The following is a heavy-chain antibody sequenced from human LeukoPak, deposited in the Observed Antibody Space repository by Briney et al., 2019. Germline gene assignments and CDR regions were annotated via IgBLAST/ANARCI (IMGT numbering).Heavy chain of an antibody. CDR3: VRNGYDSSGSHFCSDS. Sequence: SETLSLTCAVYDGSFSDYNWSWIRQSPGKGLEWIGEIHHSGGTNYSPSLKSRITLSVDPSKNQLSLRLSSVTAADTAVYYCVRNGYDSSGSHFCSDSRGRGTLVTVSS. CDR1: DGSFSDYN. CDR2: IHHSGGT. J-gene: IGHJ4*02. V-gene: IGHV4-34*01. D-gene: IGHD3-22*01.